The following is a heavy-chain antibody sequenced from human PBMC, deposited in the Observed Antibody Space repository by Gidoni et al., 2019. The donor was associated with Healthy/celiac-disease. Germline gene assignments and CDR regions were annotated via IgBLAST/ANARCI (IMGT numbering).Heavy chain of an antibody. CDR3: ARGNWNYDGNYYMDV. D-gene: IGHD1-7*01. Sequence: EVQLVESGGGLIQPGGSLRLSCAPSGFPVSSNYMRWVRQAPGKGLEWVSVIYSGGSTYYADSVKGRFTISRDNSKNTLYLQMNSLRAEDTAVYYCARGNWNYDGNYYMDVWGKGTTVTVSS. V-gene: IGHV3-53*01. CDR2: IYSGGST. CDR1: GFPVSSNY. J-gene: IGHJ6*03.